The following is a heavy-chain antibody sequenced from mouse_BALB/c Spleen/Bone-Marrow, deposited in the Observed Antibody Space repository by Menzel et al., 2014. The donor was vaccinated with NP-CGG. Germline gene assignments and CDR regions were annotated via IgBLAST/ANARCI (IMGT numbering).Heavy chain of an antibody. CDR1: GFTFSSYY. V-gene: IGHV5-6-2*01. D-gene: IGHD2-3*01. J-gene: IGHJ3*01. CDR2: INTNGGST. Sequence: EVKLQESGGGLVRLGGSLNLSCAASGFTFSSYYMSWVRQTPGKRLELVAAINTNGGSTYYPDTVKGRFTISRDNAKNTLYLQMSSLKSEDTALYYCASLYDGYSVFVYWAQGTLVTVSA. CDR3: ASLYDGYSVFVY.